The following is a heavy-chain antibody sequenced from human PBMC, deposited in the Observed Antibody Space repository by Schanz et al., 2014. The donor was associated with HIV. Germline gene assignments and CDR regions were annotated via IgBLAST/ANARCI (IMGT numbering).Heavy chain of an antibody. Sequence: QVQLVESGGGVVQPGRSLRLSCAASGFTFNSYGMHWVRQAPGKGLEWVAVISYDGSNKHYADSVRGRITISRDNSKNTLYLQMNSLRADDTAVYYCAKGWRGYSISSWVDYWGQGSLVTVSS. V-gene: IGHV3-30*18. J-gene: IGHJ4*02. CDR3: AKGWRGYSISSWVDY. D-gene: IGHD6-6*01. CDR1: GFTFNSYG. CDR2: ISYDGSNK.